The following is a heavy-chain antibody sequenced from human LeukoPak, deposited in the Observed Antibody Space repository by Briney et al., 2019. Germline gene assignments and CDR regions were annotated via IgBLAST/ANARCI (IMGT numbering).Heavy chain of an antibody. V-gene: IGHV3-21*01. J-gene: IGHJ4*02. CDR1: GFTFNTYN. D-gene: IGHD6-13*01. CDR3: ARGGQPLTLDC. CDR2: ISSSSSYI. Sequence: GGSLRLSCAVSGFTFNTYNMNWVRQAPGKGLEWVSSISSSSSYIYYADSVKGRFTISRDNPKNSLYLQMSSLRAEDTAVYYCARGGQPLTLDCWGQGTLVTVSS.